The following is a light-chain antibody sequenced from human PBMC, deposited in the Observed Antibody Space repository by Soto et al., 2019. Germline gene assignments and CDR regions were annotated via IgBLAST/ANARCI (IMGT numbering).Light chain of an antibody. Sequence: QSVLTQPPSASGTPGQRVTISCSGSSSNIGSNYVYWYQQLPGTAPKLLIYTNNRRPSGVPDRFSGSKSGTSASLAISGLRSADEADYYCAAWDDTLNGLYVFGTGTKVTVL. CDR1: SSNIGSNY. J-gene: IGLJ1*01. CDR2: TNN. V-gene: IGLV1-47*02. CDR3: AAWDDTLNGLYV.